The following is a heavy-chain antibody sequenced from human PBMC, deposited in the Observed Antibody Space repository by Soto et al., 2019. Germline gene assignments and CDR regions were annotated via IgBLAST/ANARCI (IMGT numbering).Heavy chain of an antibody. V-gene: IGHV3-48*02. Sequence: EVQLVESGGDLVQPGGSLRLSCAASGFIFSDYTMTWVRQAPGRGLEFVSHISSSGGAIFYAESVKGRFNVSRDNAKNSLYLPMNSLRDEDTAVYFCARDHGGSTWFVGVYYFFGMDVWGQGTAVTVSS. CDR3: ARDHGGSTWFVGVYYFFGMDV. CDR1: GFIFSDYT. CDR2: ISSSGGAI. J-gene: IGHJ6*02. D-gene: IGHD6-13*01.